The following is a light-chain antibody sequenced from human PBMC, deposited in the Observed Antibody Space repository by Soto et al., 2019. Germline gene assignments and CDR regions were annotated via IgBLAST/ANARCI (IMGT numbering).Light chain of an antibody. CDR2: AAS. V-gene: IGKV1-39*01. CDR1: QSISSY. CDR3: QQSYSTPRT. J-gene: IGKJ1*01. Sequence: DIQMTQSQSSLSSSAGDRVTITCRASQSISSYLNWYQQKPGKAPKLLIYAASSLQSGVPSRFSGSGSGTDFTLTISSLQPEDFATYYCQQSYSTPRTCGQGTKV.